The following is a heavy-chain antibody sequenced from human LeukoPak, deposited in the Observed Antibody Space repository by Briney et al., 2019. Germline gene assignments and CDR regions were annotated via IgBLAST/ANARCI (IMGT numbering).Heavy chain of an antibody. CDR3: ARRVGDTIFGVVTAGLDYDY. Sequence: SETLSLTCTGSGGSISSSSYYWGSIRQPPGKGLEWIGSIYYSGSTYYNPSLKSRVTISVDTSKNQFSLKLSSVTAADTAVYYCARRVGDTIFGVVTAGLDYDYWGQGTLVTVSS. CDR1: GGSISSSSYY. V-gene: IGHV4-39*01. J-gene: IGHJ4*02. D-gene: IGHD3-3*01. CDR2: IYYSGST.